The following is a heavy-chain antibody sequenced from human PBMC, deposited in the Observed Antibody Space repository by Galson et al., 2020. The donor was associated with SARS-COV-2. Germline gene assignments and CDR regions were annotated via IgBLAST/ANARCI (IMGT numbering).Heavy chain of an antibody. V-gene: IGHV2-70*11. J-gene: IGHJ6*02. CDR3: ARNDYNYYYYGMDV. CDR2: IDWDDDK. Sequence: ESGPTLVKPTQTLTLTCTFSGFSLSTSGMCVSWIRQPPGKALEWLARIDWDDDKSYRTSLKTRLTISKDTSKNQVVLTMTNMDPVDTATYYCARNDYNYYYYGMDVWGQGTTVTVSS. D-gene: IGHD4-4*01. CDR1: GFSLSTSGMC.